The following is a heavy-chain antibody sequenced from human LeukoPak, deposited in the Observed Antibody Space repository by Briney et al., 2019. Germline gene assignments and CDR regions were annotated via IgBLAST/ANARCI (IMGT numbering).Heavy chain of an antibody. CDR2: IYDDGST. D-gene: IGHD3-16*01. CDR1: GFTVSSKY. V-gene: IGHV3-53*04. Sequence: PGGSLKLSCAASGFTVSSKYMNWVRQAPGKGLEWVSLIYDDGSTYYADSVRRRFAISRHNSKNTLYLQMNSLRAEDTAVYYCARDLGYYFDCWGQGTLVTVSS. J-gene: IGHJ4*02. CDR3: ARDLGYYFDC.